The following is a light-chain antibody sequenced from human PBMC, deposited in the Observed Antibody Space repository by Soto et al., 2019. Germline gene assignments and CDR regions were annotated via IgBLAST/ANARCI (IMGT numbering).Light chain of an antibody. CDR3: LQYGTSPKT. Sequence: EIVLTQSPGTRSLSPGERATLSCRASQSVSIAWYQQKPGQAPRLLIYGAFSRATGIPDRFSGSGSGTDFTLTISRLEPEDFAVYYCLQYGTSPKTFGQGTKV. CDR1: QSVS. CDR2: GAF. V-gene: IGKV3-20*01. J-gene: IGKJ1*01.